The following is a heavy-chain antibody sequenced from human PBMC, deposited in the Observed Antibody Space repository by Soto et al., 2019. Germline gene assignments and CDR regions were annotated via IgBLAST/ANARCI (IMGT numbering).Heavy chain of an antibody. CDR3: ARGVGFGYYYYHMDL. Sequence: TLSLTCTVSGDSVTSVSDYWSWIRQPPGKGLEWIGYIYYSGSADYNPSLGSRVTISIDTSKNQFSLKLTSVTAADTAVYYCARGVGFGYYYYHMDLWGQGTTVTVSS. CDR1: GDSVTSVSDY. J-gene: IGHJ6*02. V-gene: IGHV4-61*01. CDR2: IYYSGSA. D-gene: IGHD3-10*01.